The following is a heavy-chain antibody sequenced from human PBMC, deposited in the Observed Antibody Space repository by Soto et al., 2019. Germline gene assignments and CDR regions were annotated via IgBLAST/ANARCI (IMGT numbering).Heavy chain of an antibody. D-gene: IGHD6-19*01. J-gene: IGHJ4*02. CDR3: EKDPVCMAVAGSTFDN. CDR2: INFSGTST. V-gene: IGHV3-23*01. CDR1: GFTFRTSA. Sequence: EVQLLESGGGLVQPGGSLRLSCAASGFTFRTSAMSWVRQAPGKGLEWVSAINFSGTSTYYADSVKGRCTISRDNSKNPLYLQMNSLRAEDTAVYYCEKDPVCMAVAGSTFDNWGQGTLVTVSS.